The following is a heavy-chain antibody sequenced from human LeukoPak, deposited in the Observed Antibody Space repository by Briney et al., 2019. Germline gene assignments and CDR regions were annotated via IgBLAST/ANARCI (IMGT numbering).Heavy chain of an antibody. V-gene: IGHV1-58*02. D-gene: IGHD3-22*01. J-gene: IGHJ4*02. CDR2: IVVGSGNT. CDR1: GFTFTTSA. Sequence: SVKVSCKASGFTFTTSAMQWVRQARGRRLEWIGWIVVGSGNTNYAQKFQERVTITRDMSTSTAYMELSSLRSEDTAVYYCAAAYRYFYDRGGYFDYWGQGTLVTVSS. CDR3: AAAYRYFYDRGGYFDY.